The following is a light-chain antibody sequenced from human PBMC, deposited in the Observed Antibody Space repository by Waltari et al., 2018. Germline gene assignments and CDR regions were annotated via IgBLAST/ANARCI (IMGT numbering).Light chain of an antibody. CDR1: SSDVGGYNY. V-gene: IGLV2-14*01. J-gene: IGLJ3*02. Sequence: QSALTQPASVSGSPGQSITISCTGTSSDVGGYNYVSWYQQHPGKVPKLMIYHVTERTSGVSNRFSGTKSGNTASRTISGLEAEDEADYYCSSFTSISTWVFGGGTKLTVL. CDR3: SSFTSISTWV. CDR2: HVT.